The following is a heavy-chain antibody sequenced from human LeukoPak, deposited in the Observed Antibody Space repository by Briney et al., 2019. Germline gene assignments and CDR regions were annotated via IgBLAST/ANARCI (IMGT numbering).Heavy chain of an antibody. Sequence: GGSLRLSCAASGFTFRAHSMHWVRQAPGKGLEWVAVIWYDGSNKYYADSVKGRFTISRDNSKNTLYLQMSSLRAEDTALYYCARFYYDTSGQKTPFDIWGQGTMVTVSS. D-gene: IGHD3-22*01. V-gene: IGHV3-33*08. CDR3: ARFYYDTSGQKTPFDI. CDR2: IWYDGSNK. CDR1: GFTFRAHS. J-gene: IGHJ3*02.